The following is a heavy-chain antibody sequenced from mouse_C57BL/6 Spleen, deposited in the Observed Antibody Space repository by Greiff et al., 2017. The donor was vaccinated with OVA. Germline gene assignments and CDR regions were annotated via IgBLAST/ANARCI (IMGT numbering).Heavy chain of an antibody. CDR2: IYPSDSET. J-gene: IGHJ3*01. V-gene: IGHV1-61*01. Sequence: VQLQQPGAELVRPGSSVKLSCKASGYTFTSYWMDWVKQRPGQGLEWIGNIYPSDSETHYNQKLQDKATLTVDKSSSTAYIHLSRLTSEDSAVYYCARGSPFAYWGQGTLVTVSA. CDR3: ARGSPFAY. CDR1: GYTFTSYW.